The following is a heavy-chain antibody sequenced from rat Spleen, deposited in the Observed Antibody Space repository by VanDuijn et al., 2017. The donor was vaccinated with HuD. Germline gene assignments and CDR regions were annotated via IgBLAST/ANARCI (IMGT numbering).Heavy chain of an antibody. D-gene: IGHD1-2*01. CDR3: ARQDGQLYAVMDA. CDR2: ISTGGGNI. J-gene: IGHJ4*01. CDR1: GFTCSNYG. V-gene: IGHV5S13*01. Sequence: EVQLVESGGGLVQPGRSLKLSCTASGFTCSNYGMTWVRQAPTKGLEWVASISTGGGNIYYRDSVKGRFTISRDTAKNTLYLQMDSLRSEDTATYYCARQDGQLYAVMDAWGQGASVTVSS.